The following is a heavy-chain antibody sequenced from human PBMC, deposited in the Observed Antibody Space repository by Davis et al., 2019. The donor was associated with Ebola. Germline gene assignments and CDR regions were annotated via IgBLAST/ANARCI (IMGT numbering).Heavy chain of an antibody. Sequence: SETLSLTCTVSGGSISSSSYYWGWIRQPPGKGLEWIGSIYYSGSTYYNPSLKSRVTISVDTSKNQFSLKLSSVTAADTAVYYCARERYYYGMDVWGQGTTVTVSS. CDR2: IYYSGST. CDR1: GGSISSSSYY. CDR3: ARERYYYGMDV. V-gene: IGHV4-39*07. J-gene: IGHJ6*02.